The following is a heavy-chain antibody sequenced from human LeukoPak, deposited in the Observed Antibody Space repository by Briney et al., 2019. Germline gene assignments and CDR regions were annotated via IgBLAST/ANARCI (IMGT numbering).Heavy chain of an antibody. J-gene: IGHJ6*04. CDR2: VHYTGYT. D-gene: IGHD3-9*01. Sequence: PSETQSLTCTVSGDSISSKYWTWVRQPPGKGLEYIGYVHYTGYTDYNPSLESRLTISIDTSRNQFSLKLSSVTAADTAVYYCARLMPMVLTGQRYFYHPLDVWGKGTTVTVSS. CDR3: ARLMPMVLTGQRYFYHPLDV. CDR1: GDSISSKY. V-gene: IGHV4-59*08.